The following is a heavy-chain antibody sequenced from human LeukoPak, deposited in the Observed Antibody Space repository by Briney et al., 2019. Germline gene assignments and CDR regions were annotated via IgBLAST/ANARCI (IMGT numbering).Heavy chain of an antibody. CDR2: ISSSGSTI. J-gene: IGHJ4*02. CDR1: GFTFSDYY. V-gene: IGHV3-11*01. CDR3: ARVNKGHSGYYYLFDY. Sequence: GGSLRLSCAASGFTFSDYYMSWIRQAPGKGLEWVSYISSSGSTIYYADSVKGRFTISRDNAKNSLYLQMNSLRAEDTAVYYCARVNKGHSGYYYLFDYWGQGTLVTVSS. D-gene: IGHD3-22*01.